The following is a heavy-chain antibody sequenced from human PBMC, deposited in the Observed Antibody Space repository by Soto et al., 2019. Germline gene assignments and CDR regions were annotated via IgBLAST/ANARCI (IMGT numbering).Heavy chain of an antibody. Sequence: HGGSLKISCNISGYSFTTHWKGWVRQTPGKGPEWMGIIYPGDSDSRYSPSFQGQVTISVDNSIDTAYLEWTTLSASDSAMYYCARHSLAPPPGDYWGQGTLVTVSS. J-gene: IGHJ4*02. CDR3: ARHSLAPPPGDY. CDR2: IYPGDSDS. CDR1: GYSFTTHW. V-gene: IGHV5-51*01. D-gene: IGHD3-10*01.